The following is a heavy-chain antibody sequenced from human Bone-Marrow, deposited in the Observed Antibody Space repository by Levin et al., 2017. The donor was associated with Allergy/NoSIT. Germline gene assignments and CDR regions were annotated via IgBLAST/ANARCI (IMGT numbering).Heavy chain of an antibody. CDR3: AKAGISTAFDY. D-gene: IGHD1-14*01. CDR1: GFTFSSYA. CDR2: ISGSGGST. J-gene: IGHJ4*02. Sequence: ASVKVSCAASGFTFSSYAMSWVRQAPGKGLEWVSAISGSGGSTYYADSVKGRFTISRDNSKNTLYLQMNSLRAEDTAVYYCAKAGISTAFDYWGQGTLVTVSS. V-gene: IGHV3-23*01.